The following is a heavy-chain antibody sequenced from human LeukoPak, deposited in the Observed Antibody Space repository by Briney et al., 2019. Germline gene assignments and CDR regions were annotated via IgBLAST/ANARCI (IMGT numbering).Heavy chain of an antibody. Sequence: SETLSLTCTVSGGSIGSYYWSWIRQPPGKGLEWIAYIYYNGNTNYNPSLKSRVNMSVDTSKKVFSLKMSSVTAADTAVYYCARRSYGGNASGAFDIWGQGTMVTVSS. CDR1: GGSIGSYY. D-gene: IGHD4-23*01. J-gene: IGHJ3*02. V-gene: IGHV4-59*01. CDR2: IYYNGNT. CDR3: ARRSYGGNASGAFDI.